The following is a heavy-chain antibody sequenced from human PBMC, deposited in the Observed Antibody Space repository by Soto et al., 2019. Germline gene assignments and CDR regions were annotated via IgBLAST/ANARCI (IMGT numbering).Heavy chain of an antibody. D-gene: IGHD1-26*01. J-gene: IGHJ4*02. CDR2: LNWNSVSA. CDR3: AKDISGSHSGPYFDC. V-gene: IGHV3-9*01. Sequence: GGSLRLSCSASGFTFDYYAMHWVRQAPGKGLEWVSGLNWNSVSAGYADSVKGRFTISRDNAKNSLYLQMNSLRAEDTALYYCAKDISGSHSGPYFDCWGQGTLVTVSS. CDR1: GFTFDYYA.